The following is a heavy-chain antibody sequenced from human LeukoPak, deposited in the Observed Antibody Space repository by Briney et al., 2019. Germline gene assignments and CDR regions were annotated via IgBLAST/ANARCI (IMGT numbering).Heavy chain of an antibody. CDR1: GGSISSDY. V-gene: IGHV4-59*08. CDR2: IYYSGST. J-gene: IGHJ3*02. Sequence: PSETLSLTCTVSGGSISSDYWSWIRQPPGKGLEWIGYIYYSGSTNYNPSLKSRVTISVDTPKNQFSLKLTSVTAADTAVYYCARRRENRSTDAFDIWGQGTMVTVSS. D-gene: IGHD1-14*01. CDR3: ARRRENRSTDAFDI.